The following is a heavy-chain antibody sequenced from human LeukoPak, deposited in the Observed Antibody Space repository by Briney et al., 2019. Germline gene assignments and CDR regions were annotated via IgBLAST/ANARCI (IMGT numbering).Heavy chain of an antibody. CDR2: IRYDGSNK. V-gene: IGHV3-30*02. Sequence: HPGRSLRLSCAASGFTFISYGMHWVRQAPGKGLEWVAFIRYDGSNKYYADSVKGRFTISRDNSKNTLYLQMKSLRAEDTAVYYCAKGGGYEAQYYYYYLDVWGKGTTVTISS. CDR1: GFTFISYG. CDR3: AKGGGYEAQYYYYYLDV. J-gene: IGHJ6*03. D-gene: IGHD5-12*01.